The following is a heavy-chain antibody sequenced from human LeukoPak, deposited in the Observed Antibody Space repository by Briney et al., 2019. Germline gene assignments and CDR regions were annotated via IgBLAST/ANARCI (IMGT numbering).Heavy chain of an antibody. CDR2: INHSGST. V-gene: IGHV4-34*01. J-gene: IGHJ4*02. D-gene: IGHD3-10*01. Sequence: SETLSLTCAVCGGSFSGYYWRWIRQPPGKGLEWIGEINHSGSTNYNPSLKSRVTISVDTSKNQFSLKLSSVAAADTAVYYCARGQPRGEWFREVHFVYWGQGTLVTVSS. CDR3: ARGQPRGEWFREVHFVY. CDR1: GGSFSGYY.